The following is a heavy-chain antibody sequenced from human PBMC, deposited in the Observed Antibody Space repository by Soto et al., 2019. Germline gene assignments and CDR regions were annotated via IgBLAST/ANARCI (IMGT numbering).Heavy chain of an antibody. CDR1: GGSISSGGYY. J-gene: IGHJ5*02. V-gene: IGHV4-31*03. D-gene: IGHD3-10*01. CDR2: IYYSGST. CDR3: ARDHRVRGVMVGTMRGNWFDP. Sequence: QVQLQESGPGLVKPSQTLSLTCTVSGGSISSGGYYWSWIRQHPGKGLEWIGYIYYSGSTYYNPSLKSRVTISVDTSKNQFSLKLSSVTAADTAVYYCARDHRVRGVMVGTMRGNWFDPWGQGTLVTVSS.